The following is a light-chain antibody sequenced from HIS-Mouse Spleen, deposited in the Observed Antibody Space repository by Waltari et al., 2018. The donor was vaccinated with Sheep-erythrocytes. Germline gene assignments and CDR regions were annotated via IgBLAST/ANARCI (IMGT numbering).Light chain of an antibody. CDR3: QQYDNLPYT. CDR2: DAS. Sequence: EIVLTQSPATLSLSPGERATLSCRASQSVSSYLAWYQQKPGQAPRPLIYDASNRATGIPARFSGSGSGTDFTLTISSLEPEDFAVYYCQQYDNLPYTFGQGTKLEIK. J-gene: IGKJ2*01. CDR1: QSVSSY. V-gene: IGKV3-11*01.